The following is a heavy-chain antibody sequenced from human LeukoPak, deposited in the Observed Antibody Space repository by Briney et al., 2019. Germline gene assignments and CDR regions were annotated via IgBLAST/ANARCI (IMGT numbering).Heavy chain of an antibody. V-gene: IGHV4-38-2*01. Sequence: SETLSLTCVVSGYSISNDYYWGWIRQPPVKGREWIGNIYHSGGSYYNPSLKSRVTILVDTSKNQFSLKLSSVTAADTAVYYCAKAGTTGIHHWFDPWGQGNLVTVSS. D-gene: IGHD1-1*01. CDR1: GYSISNDYY. J-gene: IGHJ5*02. CDR3: AKAGTTGIHHWFDP. CDR2: IYHSGGS.